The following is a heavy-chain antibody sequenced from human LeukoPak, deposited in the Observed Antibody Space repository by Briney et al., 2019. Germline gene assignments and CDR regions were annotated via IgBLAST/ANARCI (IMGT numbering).Heavy chain of an antibody. CDR2: INPNSGGT. Sequence: ASVKVSCKASGYTFTGYYMHWVRQAPGQGLEWMGWINPNSGGTNYAQKFQGRVTMTRDTSISAVYMELSRLRSDDTAVYYCARGRLAAAGIGYWGQGTLVTVSS. V-gene: IGHV1-2*02. J-gene: IGHJ4*02. CDR3: ARGRLAAAGIGY. D-gene: IGHD6-13*01. CDR1: GYTFTGYY.